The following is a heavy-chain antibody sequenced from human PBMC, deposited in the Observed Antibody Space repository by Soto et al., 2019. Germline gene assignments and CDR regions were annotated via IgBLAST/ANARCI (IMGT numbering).Heavy chain of an antibody. J-gene: IGHJ6*03. D-gene: IGHD5-18*01. CDR3: ASNRWGYGYYYYYMDV. Sequence: EVQLVESGGGLVQPGGSLRLSCAASGFTVSSNYMSWVRQAPGKGLEWVSVIYSGGSTYYADSVKGRFTISRHNSKNTLHLQMNSLRAEDTAVYYCASNRWGYGYYYYYMDVWGKGTTVTVSS. V-gene: IGHV3-53*04. CDR1: GFTVSSNY. CDR2: IYSGGST.